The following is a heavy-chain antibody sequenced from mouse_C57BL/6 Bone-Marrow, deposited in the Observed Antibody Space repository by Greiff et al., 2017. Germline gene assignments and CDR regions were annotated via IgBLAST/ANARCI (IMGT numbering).Heavy chain of an antibody. CDR3: ARKPFRGRYCDY. V-gene: IGHV2-9-1*01. CDR2: IWTGGGT. D-gene: IGHD3-1*01. CDR1: GFSLTSYA. J-gene: IGHJ2*01. Sequence: VKLVESGPGLVAPSQSLSITCTVSGFSLTSYAISWVRQPPGKGLEWLGVIWTGGGTNYNSALNSSLSISKDNSKSQVFLKMNSPHTNDTARYYCARKPFRGRYCDYWGQGTTLTVSS.